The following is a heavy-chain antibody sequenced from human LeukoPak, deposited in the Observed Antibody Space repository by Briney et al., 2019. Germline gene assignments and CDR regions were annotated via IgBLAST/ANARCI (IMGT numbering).Heavy chain of an antibody. J-gene: IGHJ4*02. CDR3: ASLAVAGLSEGY. Sequence: SETLSLTCTVSGDSISSGDYYWSWIRQPPGNGLEWIGYIYYSGSTHYNPSLKSRVSILVDTSRNQFSPKLSSVTAADTAVYYCASLAVAGLSEGYWGQGTLVIVSS. CDR1: GDSISSGDYY. V-gene: IGHV4-30-4*01. D-gene: IGHD6-19*01. CDR2: IYYSGST.